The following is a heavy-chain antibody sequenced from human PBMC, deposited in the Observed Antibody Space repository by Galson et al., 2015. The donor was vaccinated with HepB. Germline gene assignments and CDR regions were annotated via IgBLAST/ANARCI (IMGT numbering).Heavy chain of an antibody. D-gene: IGHD3-10*01. V-gene: IGHV1-18*01. Sequence: QSGAEVKKPGASVKVSCKASGYTFTSYGISWVRQAPGQGLEWMGWISAYNGNTNYAQKLQGRVTMTTDTSTSTAYMELRSLRSDDTAVYYCARDLGFLWFGELLQNDAFDIWGQGTMVTVSS. CDR2: ISAYNGNT. J-gene: IGHJ3*02. CDR3: ARDLGFLWFGELLQNDAFDI. CDR1: GYTFTSYG.